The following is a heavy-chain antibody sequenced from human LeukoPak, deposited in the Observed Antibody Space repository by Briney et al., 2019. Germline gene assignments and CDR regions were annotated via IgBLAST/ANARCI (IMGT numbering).Heavy chain of an antibody. Sequence: PSETLSLTCTVSGGSISSYYWSWIRQPPGKGLEWIGYIYYSGSTNYNPSLKSRVTISVDTSKNQFSLKLSSVTAADTAVYYCARRPYGLARFDYWGQGTLVTVSS. CDR1: GGSISSYY. D-gene: IGHD4-17*01. V-gene: IGHV4-59*08. CDR2: IYYSGST. CDR3: ARRPYGLARFDY. J-gene: IGHJ4*02.